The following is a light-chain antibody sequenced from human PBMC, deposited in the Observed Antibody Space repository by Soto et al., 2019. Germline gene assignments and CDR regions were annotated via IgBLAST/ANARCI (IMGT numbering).Light chain of an antibody. CDR2: KAS. J-gene: IGKJ1*01. V-gene: IGKV1-5*03. Sequence: DIQMTQSPSTLSGSVGDRVTMTCRASQTISSWLAWYQQKPGKAPKVLIYKASTLKSGVPSRFSGSGSGTEFTLTISSLQPDDVATYYCQHYNSYSEALGQGTKVDIK. CDR1: QTISSW. CDR3: QHYNSYSEA.